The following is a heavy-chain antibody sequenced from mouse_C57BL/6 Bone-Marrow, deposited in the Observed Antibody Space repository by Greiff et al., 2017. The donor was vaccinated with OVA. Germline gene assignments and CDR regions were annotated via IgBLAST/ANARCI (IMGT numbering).Heavy chain of an antibody. CDR3: TRELLRHYWYFDV. V-gene: IGHV1-15*01. CDR1: GYTFTDYE. J-gene: IGHJ1*03. CDR2: IDPETGGT. Sequence: QVQLKESGAELVRPGASVTLSCKASGYTFTDYEMHWVKQTPVHGLEWIGAIDPETGGTAYNQKFKGKAILTADKSSSTAYMELRSLTSEDSAVYYCTRELLRHYWYFDVWGTGTTVTVSS. D-gene: IGHD1-2*01.